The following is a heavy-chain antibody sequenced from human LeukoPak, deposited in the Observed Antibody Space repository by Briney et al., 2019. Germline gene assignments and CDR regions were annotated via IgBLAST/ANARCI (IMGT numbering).Heavy chain of an antibody. CDR3: ARDLEPRGGLAFDI. J-gene: IGHJ3*02. D-gene: IGHD6-25*01. V-gene: IGHV3-21*01. CDR2: FGTRSTSI. CDR1: GFTFSGYS. Sequence: PGGSLRLSCTASGFTFSGYSMNWIRQAPGKGLEWVSSFGTRSTSIYHAGSVKGRFAISRDNSKNTLYLQMNSLRAEDTAVYYCARDLEPRGGLAFDIWGQGTMVTVSS.